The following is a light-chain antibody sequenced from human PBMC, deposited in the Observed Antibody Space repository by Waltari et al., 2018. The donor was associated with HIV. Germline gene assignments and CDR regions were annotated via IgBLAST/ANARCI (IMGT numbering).Light chain of an antibody. J-gene: IGKJ1*01. Sequence: DIVMTQSPDSLTVSLGERASINCMSNQSLVYSHNNKNFLVWYQQKPGLPPTLRIYCASRRESGVPARFSGSGSGTNFTLTISSLQPEDVATYFCQQYFTTPWTFGQGTKVE. CDR1: QSLVYSHNNKNF. V-gene: IGKV4-1*01. CDR3: QQYFTTPWT. CDR2: CAS.